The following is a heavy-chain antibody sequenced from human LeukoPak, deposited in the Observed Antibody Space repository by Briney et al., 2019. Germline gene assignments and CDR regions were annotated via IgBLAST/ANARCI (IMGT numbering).Heavy chain of an antibody. J-gene: IGHJ4*02. CDR2: ISAYNGNT. D-gene: IGHD4/OR15-4a*01. V-gene: IGHV1-18*01. CDR1: GYTFTSYC. Sequence: GASVKVSCKASGYTFTSYCVSWVRQAPGQGLEWMGWISAYNGNTNYAQKFQGRVTLTTDTSTSTAYMEVGSLRSDDTAVYYCARDTGGSPYGDFHYWGQGTLVTVSS. CDR3: ARDTGGSPYGDFHY.